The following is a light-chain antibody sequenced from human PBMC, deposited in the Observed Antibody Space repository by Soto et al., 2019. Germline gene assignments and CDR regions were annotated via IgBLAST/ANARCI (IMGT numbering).Light chain of an antibody. J-gene: IGKJ1*01. CDR2: AAS. Sequence: DIQMTQSPSSVSASVGDIVTITCRSRQGISSWLAWFQQKPGKAPKLLIYAASTLQSGVPSRFSGSGSGTYFTLTITSLQPEDFATYYCQQVNSFPWTFGQGTKVEIK. CDR3: QQVNSFPWT. V-gene: IGKV1-12*01. CDR1: QGISSW.